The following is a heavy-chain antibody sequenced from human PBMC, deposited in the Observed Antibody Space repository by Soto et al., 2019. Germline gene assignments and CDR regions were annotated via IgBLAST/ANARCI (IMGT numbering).Heavy chain of an antibody. CDR3: ARHEDAIVREPTWFDP. Sequence: SETLSLTCTVSGGSISSSSYYWGWIRQPPGKGQEWLESIYYSGSNYYNPSLKSRVTISVDTSKNQFSLKLSSVTAEDTALFFCARHEDAIVREPTWFDPWGQGTLVTVSS. CDR2: IYYSGSN. D-gene: IGHD3-10*01. V-gene: IGHV4-39*01. J-gene: IGHJ5*02. CDR1: GGSISSSSYY.